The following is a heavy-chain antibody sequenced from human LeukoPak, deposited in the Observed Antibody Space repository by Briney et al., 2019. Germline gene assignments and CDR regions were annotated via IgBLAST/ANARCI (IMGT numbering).Heavy chain of an antibody. CDR1: GFTFSTYG. V-gene: IGHV3-30*18. D-gene: IGHD3-22*01. CDR3: AKDRYYYDSSGSIYFDY. J-gene: IGHJ4*02. Sequence: GTSLRLSCAASGFTFSTYGMHWVRQAPGKGLEWVAVISYDGSNKYYADSVKGRFTISRDNSKNTLYLQMNSLRAEDTAVYYCAKDRYYYDSSGSIYFDYWGQGTLVTVSS. CDR2: ISYDGSNK.